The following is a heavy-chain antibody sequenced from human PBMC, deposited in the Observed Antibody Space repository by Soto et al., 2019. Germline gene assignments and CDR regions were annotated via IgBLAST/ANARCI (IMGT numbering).Heavy chain of an antibody. Sequence: SETLSLTCTVSGGSISSSSYYWGWIRQPPGKGLEWIGSIYYSGSTYYNPSLKSRVTISVDTSKSQFSLKLSSVTAADTAVYYCIRELLYRARYYYYMDVWGKGTTVTVSS. CDR3: IRELLYRARYYYYMDV. V-gene: IGHV4-39*01. J-gene: IGHJ6*03. D-gene: IGHD3-10*01. CDR1: GGSISSSSYY. CDR2: IYYSGST.